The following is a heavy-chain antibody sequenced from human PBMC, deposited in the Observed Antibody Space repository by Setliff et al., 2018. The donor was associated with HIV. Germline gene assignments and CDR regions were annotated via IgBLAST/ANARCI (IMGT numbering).Heavy chain of an antibody. D-gene: IGHD2-2*01. J-gene: IGHJ3*02. CDR3: TKERLGGFRVVVPASAFDI. CDR2: IYYSGST. V-gene: IGHV4-59*12. CDR1: GGSISSYY. Sequence: SETLSLTCTVSGGSISSYYWSWIRQPPGKGLEWIGYIYYSGSTNYNPSLKSRVTISVDTSKNQFSLKLSSVTAADTAVYYCTKERLGGFRVVVPASAFDIWGQGTMVTVSS.